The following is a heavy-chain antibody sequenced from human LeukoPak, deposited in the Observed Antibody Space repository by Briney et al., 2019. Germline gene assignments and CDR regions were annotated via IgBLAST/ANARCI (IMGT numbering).Heavy chain of an antibody. J-gene: IGHJ4*02. V-gene: IGHV1-46*01. CDR2: INPSGGST. CDR1: GYTVTSYY. CDR3: ARDRDTAMVTLGGTFDY. D-gene: IGHD5-18*01. Sequence: ASVKVSCKASGYTVTSYYMHWVRQAPGQGLEWMGIINPSGGSTSYAQKFQGRVTMTRDTSTSTVYMELSSLRSEDTAVYYCARDRDTAMVTLGGTFDYWGQGTLVTVSS.